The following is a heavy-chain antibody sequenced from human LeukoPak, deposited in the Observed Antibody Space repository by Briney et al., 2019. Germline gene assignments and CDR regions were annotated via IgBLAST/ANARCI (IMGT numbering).Heavy chain of an antibody. Sequence: SQTLSLTCGVSGGSISSGGFSWSWIRQPPGKGLEWIGYIYHSGSTYYSPSLKSRVTISVDRSKNQFSLKLSSVTAADTAVYYCARAGETAMVTGFDYWGQGTLVTVSS. D-gene: IGHD5-18*01. CDR1: GGSISSGGFS. CDR2: IYHSGST. CDR3: ARAGETAMVTGFDY. V-gene: IGHV4-30-2*01. J-gene: IGHJ4*02.